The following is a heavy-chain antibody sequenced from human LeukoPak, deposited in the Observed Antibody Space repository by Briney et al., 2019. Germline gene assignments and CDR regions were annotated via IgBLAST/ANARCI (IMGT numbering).Heavy chain of an antibody. Sequence: GGSLRLSCAASGFTFSSYSMNWVRQAPGKGLEWVSYISSSSSTIYYADSVKGRFTISRDNAKNSLYLQMNSLRAEDTAVYYCASSERERCSTSCYRKAFDYWGQGTLVTVSS. CDR2: ISSSSSTI. V-gene: IGHV3-48*01. J-gene: IGHJ4*02. D-gene: IGHD2-2*02. CDR1: GFTFSSYS. CDR3: ASSERERCSTSCYRKAFDY.